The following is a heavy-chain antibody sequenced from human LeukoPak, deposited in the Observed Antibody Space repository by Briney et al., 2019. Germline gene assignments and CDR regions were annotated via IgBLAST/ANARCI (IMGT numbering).Heavy chain of an antibody. CDR1: GGSITTYY. V-gene: IGHV4-59*01. CDR2: FYCSGST. J-gene: IGHJ5*02. CDR3: AREYNGSDGWFDP. Sequence: PSETLSLTCIVSGGSITTYYWSWVRQPPGKGLEWIGYFYCSGSTNYNPSLKSRVTISVDTSKNQFSLKLSSVTAADTAVYYCAREYNGSDGWFDPWGQGTLVTVSS. D-gene: IGHD5-12*01.